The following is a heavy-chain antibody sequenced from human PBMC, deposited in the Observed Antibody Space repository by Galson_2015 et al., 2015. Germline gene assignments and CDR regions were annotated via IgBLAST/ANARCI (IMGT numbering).Heavy chain of an antibody. Sequence: ETLSLTCAVYGGSFSGYYWSWIRQPPGKGLEWIGEINHSGSTNYNPSLKSRVTISVDTSKNQFSLKLSSVTAADTAVYYCASPSYDFWRGYPEDYYYYGMDVWGQGTTATVSS. V-gene: IGHV4-34*01. CDR3: ASPSYDFWRGYPEDYYYYGMDV. D-gene: IGHD3-3*01. CDR2: INHSGST. J-gene: IGHJ6*02. CDR1: GGSFSGYY.